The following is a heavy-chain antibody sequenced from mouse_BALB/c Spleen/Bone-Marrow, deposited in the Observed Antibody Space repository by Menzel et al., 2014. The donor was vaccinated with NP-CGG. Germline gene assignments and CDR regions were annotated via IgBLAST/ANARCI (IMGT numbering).Heavy chain of an antibody. D-gene: IGHD3-1*01. V-gene: IGHV7-3*02. CDR1: GFTFTDYY. CDR2: IRNKAYGYTT. Sequence: EVQLVESGGGLVQPGGSLRLSCATSGFTFTDYYMSWVRQPPGKALEWLGFIRNKAYGYTTEYSASVKGRFTISRDNSQSILYLQMNTLRAEDSATYCCSRDMGLLRFDYWGQGTTLTVSS. J-gene: IGHJ2*01. CDR3: SRDMGLLRFDY.